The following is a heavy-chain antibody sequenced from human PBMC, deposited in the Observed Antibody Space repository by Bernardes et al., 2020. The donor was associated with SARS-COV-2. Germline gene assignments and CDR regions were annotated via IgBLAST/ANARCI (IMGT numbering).Heavy chain of an antibody. CDR2: IKKDGSEK. J-gene: IGHJ5*02. CDR3: AKMADYYGSGSYSNRFDP. CDR1: GFTSSSFW. V-gene: IGHV3-7*02. D-gene: IGHD3-10*01. Sequence: GGSLRLSCAASGFTSSSFWMSWVRRAPRKGLEWVANIKKDGSEKYYVDSVKGRFTISRDNAKNSLFLQMTSLRAEDTAVYYCAKMADYYGSGSYSNRFDPWGQGTLGPGSS.